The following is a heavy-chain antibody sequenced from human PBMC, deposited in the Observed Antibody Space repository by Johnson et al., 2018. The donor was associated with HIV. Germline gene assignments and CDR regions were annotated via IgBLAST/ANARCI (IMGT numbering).Heavy chain of an antibody. D-gene: IGHD5-18*01. CDR1: GVTFSSYG. Sequence: AAGGVTFSSYGMHWVRQAPGKGLEGVAFIRYDGSNKYYADSVKGRFTISRDNSKNTLDLQMNSLRAEDTAVYYCAKEVPVYSYGYYDAFDIWGQGTMVTVSS. J-gene: IGHJ3*02. CDR3: AKEVPVYSYGYYDAFDI. V-gene: IGHV3-30*02. CDR2: IRYDGSNK.